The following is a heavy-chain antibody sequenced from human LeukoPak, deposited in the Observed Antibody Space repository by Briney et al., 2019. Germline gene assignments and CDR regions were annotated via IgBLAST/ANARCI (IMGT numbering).Heavy chain of an antibody. CDR3: AKYRSGWASFDY. CDR2: ISGSGISA. Sequence: GGSLRLSCAASGLTFSNYAMSWVRQAPGKGLEWVSAISGSGISAYYADSVKGRFSISRDNSKNTVYLQMSSLRAEDTAVYYCAKYRSGWASFDYWGQGTLITVSS. D-gene: IGHD6-19*01. V-gene: IGHV3-23*01. J-gene: IGHJ4*02. CDR1: GLTFSNYA.